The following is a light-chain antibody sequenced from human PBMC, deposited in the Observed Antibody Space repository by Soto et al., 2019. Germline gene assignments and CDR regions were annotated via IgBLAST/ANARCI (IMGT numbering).Light chain of an antibody. J-gene: IGKJ1*01. CDR1: QSISTY. CDR3: QQTYTSPRT. Sequence: DIRMTQSPSPLSASVGDRVTITCRASQSISTYLNWYQQQPGKAPKLLIYAASTLQSGVPSRFRGSGSGTDFTLTISSLQPEDFATYYCQQTYTSPRTFCQGTKVEIK. CDR2: AAS. V-gene: IGKV1-39*01.